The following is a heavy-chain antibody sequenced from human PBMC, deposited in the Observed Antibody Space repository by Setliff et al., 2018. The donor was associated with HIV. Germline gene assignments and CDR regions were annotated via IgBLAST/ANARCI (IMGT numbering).Heavy chain of an antibody. CDR2: IYSSGST. CDR1: GGSISSGSYY. V-gene: IGHV4-61*02. D-gene: IGHD3-10*01. J-gene: IGHJ5*02. Sequence: SETLSLTCTVSGGSISSGSYYWSWIRQPAGKGLEWIGRIYSSGSTNYNPSLKSRVTISVDTSKNQFSLKLSSVTAADTAVYYCATYADRESNRFDPWGQGILVTVSS. CDR3: ATYADRESNRFDP.